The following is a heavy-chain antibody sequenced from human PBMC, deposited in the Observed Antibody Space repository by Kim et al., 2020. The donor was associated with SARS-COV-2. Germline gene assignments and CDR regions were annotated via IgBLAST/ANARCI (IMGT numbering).Heavy chain of an antibody. J-gene: IGHJ4*02. CDR3: ARQGGRYDFWSGYPLDY. D-gene: IGHD3-3*01. Sequence: LKSRVTISVDTSKNQFSLKLSSVTAADTAVYYCARQGGRYDFWSGYPLDYWGQGTLVTVSS. V-gene: IGHV4-39*01.